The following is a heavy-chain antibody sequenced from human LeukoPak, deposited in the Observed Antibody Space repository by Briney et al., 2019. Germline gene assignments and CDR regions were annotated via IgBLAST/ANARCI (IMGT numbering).Heavy chain of an antibody. CDR1: GFTFSSYA. Sequence: PGGSLRLSCAASGFTFSSYAMHWVRQAPGKGLEWVANIKQDGSKKSYVDSVKGRFTISRDNAKSSLYLQMNSLRAEDTAIYYCTRVGYIDEGIDYWGQGTLVTVSS. CDR2: IKQDGSKK. J-gene: IGHJ4*02. CDR3: TRVGYIDEGIDY. D-gene: IGHD5-24*01. V-gene: IGHV3-7*04.